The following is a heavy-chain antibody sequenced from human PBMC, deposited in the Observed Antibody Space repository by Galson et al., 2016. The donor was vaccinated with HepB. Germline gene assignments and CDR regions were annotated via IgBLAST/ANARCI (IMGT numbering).Heavy chain of an antibody. D-gene: IGHD1-14*01. CDR1: GYTFASYG. J-gene: IGHJ4*02. V-gene: IGHV1-18*01. Sequence: SVKVSCKASGYTFASYGISWVRQAPGQGLEWMGWISAYNGNTNSAPKFQGRVTMTTDTSTNTAYMELRSLRSDDTAVYYCAREVDRNQFDYWGQGTLVTVSS. CDR2: ISAYNGNT. CDR3: AREVDRNQFDY.